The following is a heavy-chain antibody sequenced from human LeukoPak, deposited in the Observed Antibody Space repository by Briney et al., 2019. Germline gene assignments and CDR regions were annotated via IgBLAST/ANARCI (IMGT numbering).Heavy chain of an antibody. V-gene: IGHV4-59*01. J-gene: IGHJ6*03. CDR2: IYYSGST. D-gene: IGHD3-9*01. CDR1: GGSISSYY. Sequence: SETLSLTCTVSGGSISSYYWSWIRQPPGKGLEWIGYIYYSGSTNYNPSLKSRVTISVDTSKNQFSLKLSSVTAADTAVYYCARVNYDILTGCSTHYMDVWGKGTTVTISS. CDR3: ARVNYDILTGCSTHYMDV.